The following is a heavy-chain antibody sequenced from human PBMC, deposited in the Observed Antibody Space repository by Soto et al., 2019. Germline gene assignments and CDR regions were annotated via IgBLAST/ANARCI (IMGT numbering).Heavy chain of an antibody. Sequence: QVQLVQSGAELKKPGASVKVSCTTSGFKFSDYNMNWVRQATGRGLEWLGYMNLFSENVDYAPGLRGRLLLTKNTSGSTAYLELAKLRKDDTAVYYCARGSAYNRVGNSDSWGQGTPVTVS. J-gene: IGHJ4*02. V-gene: IGHV1-8*01. CDR1: GFKFSDYN. CDR2: MNLFSENV. D-gene: IGHD1-1*01. CDR3: ARGSAYNRVGNSDS.